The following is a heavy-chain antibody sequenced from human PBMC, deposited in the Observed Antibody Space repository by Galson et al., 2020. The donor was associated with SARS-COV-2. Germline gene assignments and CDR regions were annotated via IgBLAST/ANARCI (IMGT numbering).Heavy chain of an antibody. V-gene: IGHV3-23*01. CDR3: AKRHRDSSGFDY. CDR2: ISGSGSAT. Sequence: GESLKIYCAASGFTFSSYAMNWLRQAPGKGLEWVSGISGSGSATYYAGSVKGRFTISRDNSQNTLYLQMNGLRAEDTAIYYCAKRHRDSSGFDYWGQGARVTVSS. CDR1: GFTFSSYA. J-gene: IGHJ4*02. D-gene: IGHD3-22*01.